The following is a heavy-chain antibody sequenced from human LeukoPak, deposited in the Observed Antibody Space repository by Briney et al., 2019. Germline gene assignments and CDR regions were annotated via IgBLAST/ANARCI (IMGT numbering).Heavy chain of an antibody. D-gene: IGHD5-12*01. CDR3: ARVYSGYDIRYVN. Sequence: GGSLRLSCAASGFTFSSYAMSWVRQAPGKGLEWVSAISGSGGSTYYADSVKGRFTISRDNSKNTLYLQMNSLRAEDTAVYYCARVYSGYDIRYVNWGQGTLVTVSS. J-gene: IGHJ4*02. CDR2: ISGSGGST. CDR1: GFTFSSYA. V-gene: IGHV3-23*01.